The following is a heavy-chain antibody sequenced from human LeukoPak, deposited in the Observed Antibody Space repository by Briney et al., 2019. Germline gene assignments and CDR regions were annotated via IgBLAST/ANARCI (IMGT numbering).Heavy chain of an antibody. CDR2: IDPSDSYT. V-gene: IGHV5-10-1*01. J-gene: IGHJ5*02. CDR1: GYSFTSYW. D-gene: IGHD6-13*01. Sequence: GESLKISCKGFGYSFTSYWINWVRQMPGKGLEWMGRIDPSDSYTNYSPAFQGHVTISVDKSISTAYLQWSSLKASDTAMHYCARRQQLDWFDPWGQGTLVTVSS. CDR3: ARRQQLDWFDP.